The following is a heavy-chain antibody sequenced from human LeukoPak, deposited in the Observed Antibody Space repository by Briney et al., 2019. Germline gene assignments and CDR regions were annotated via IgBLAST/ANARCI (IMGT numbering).Heavy chain of an antibody. J-gene: IGHJ4*02. V-gene: IGHV1-8*03. CDR1: GYTFTTLD. CDR2: INPNSGNT. D-gene: IGHD2-15*01. CDR3: ARVDGSPDY. Sequence: ASVKVSCKASGYTFTTLDINWVRQATGQGLEWMGWINPNSGNTGYAQKFQGRVTITRDTPISTAYMELSNLRSEDTAVYYCARVDGSPDYWGQGTLVTVSS.